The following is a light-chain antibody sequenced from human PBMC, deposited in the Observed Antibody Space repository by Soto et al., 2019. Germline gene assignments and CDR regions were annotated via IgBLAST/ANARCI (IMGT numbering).Light chain of an antibody. Sequence: PLTKSLSAISPSVAARVTNTWRASQGISNYLAWYQQKPGKVPKLLIDAASTLQSGVPSRFSGSGSGTDFTLTISSLQPEDVATYYCQKYYSALWTFGQGTRLEIK. V-gene: IGKV1-27*01. J-gene: IGKJ5*01. CDR3: QKYYSALWT. CDR2: AAS. CDR1: QGISNY.